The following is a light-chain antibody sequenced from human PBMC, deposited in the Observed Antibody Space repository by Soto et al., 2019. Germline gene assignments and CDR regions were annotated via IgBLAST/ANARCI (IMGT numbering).Light chain of an antibody. CDR3: LQRSNWPRT. V-gene: IGKV3-11*01. CDR2: DAS. Sequence: EIVLTQSPATLSLSPGERATLSCRASQSVGSQLGWYQQKPSQPPRLLIYDASNAATGIPARFSGSGSGTHFTLPISSLEPEDFGVYICLQRSNWPRTFGQGTKLEVK. CDR1: QSVGSQ. J-gene: IGKJ2*01.